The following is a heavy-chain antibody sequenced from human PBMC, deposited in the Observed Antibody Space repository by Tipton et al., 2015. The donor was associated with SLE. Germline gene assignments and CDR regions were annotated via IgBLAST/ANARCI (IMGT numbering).Heavy chain of an antibody. CDR1: GYTFNNYG. CDR3: ARDEFFDRSGYYIDY. CDR2: INTNTGTA. D-gene: IGHD3-22*01. Sequence: QSGAEVKKPGASVNVSCKASGYTFNNYGIGWVRQGQAPGQRPEWMGWINTNTGTATHAQGFTGRFVFSLDTSVSTAFLQISSLKVEDTAVYYCARDEFFDRSGYYIDYWGQGTLVTVSS. V-gene: IGHV7-4-1*02. J-gene: IGHJ4*02.